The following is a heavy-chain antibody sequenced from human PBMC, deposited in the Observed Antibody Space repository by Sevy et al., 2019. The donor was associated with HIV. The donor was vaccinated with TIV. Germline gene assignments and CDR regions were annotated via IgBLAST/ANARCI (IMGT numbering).Heavy chain of an antibody. J-gene: IGHJ4*02. CDR3: ARAVGLTTVLTVFDY. CDR1: GYTFTGYY. V-gene: IGHV1-2*06. CDR2: INPNSGRT. D-gene: IGHD4-17*01. Sequence: ASVKVSCKASGYTFTGYYMHWVRQAPGQGLEWMGRINPNSGRTNYAQKFQGRFTMTRDTSISTAYMELSRLRSDDTAMYYCARAVGLTTVLTVFDYWGQGTLVTVSS.